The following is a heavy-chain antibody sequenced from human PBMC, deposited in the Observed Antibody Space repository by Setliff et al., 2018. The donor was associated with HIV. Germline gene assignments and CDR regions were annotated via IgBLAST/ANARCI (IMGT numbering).Heavy chain of an antibody. CDR3: ARLGSGWSDSYYYAMDV. V-gene: IGHV1-18*01. CDR2: ISTYSDET. D-gene: IGHD6-19*01. Sequence: AASVKVSCKPSGYTFTAYGLSWVRQAPGQGLEWMGWISTYSDETSYAQNFHGRITLTVDTSTSRAYMELRSLRSDDTAVYFCARLGSGWSDSYYYAMDVWGQGTTVTVSS. J-gene: IGHJ6*02. CDR1: GYTFTAYG.